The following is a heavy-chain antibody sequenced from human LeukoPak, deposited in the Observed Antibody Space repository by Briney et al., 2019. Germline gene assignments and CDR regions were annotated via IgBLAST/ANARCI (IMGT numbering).Heavy chain of an antibody. CDR1: GGSISSYY. V-gene: IGHV4-59*01. CDR2: IYYSGST. D-gene: IGHD2-15*01. CDR3: ARETPSGAGDY. Sequence: SETLSLTCTVSGGSISSYYWSWIRQPPGKGLVWIGYIYYSGSTNYNPSLKSRVTISVDTSKNQFSLKLSSVTAADTAVYYCARETPSGAGDYWGQGTLVTVSS. J-gene: IGHJ4*02.